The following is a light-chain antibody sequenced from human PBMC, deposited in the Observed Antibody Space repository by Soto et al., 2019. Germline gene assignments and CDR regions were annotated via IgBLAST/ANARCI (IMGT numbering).Light chain of an antibody. CDR3: GTWDSSLSAGV. CDR2: DNN. Sequence: QSVLTQPPSVSAAPGQKGTISRSGSTSNIGNNYVSWYQQLPGTAPKLLIYDNNKRPSGIPDRFSGSKSGTSATLGITGLQTGDEADYYCGTWDSSLSAGVFGGGTKLTVL. J-gene: IGLJ2*01. V-gene: IGLV1-51*01. CDR1: TSNIGNNY.